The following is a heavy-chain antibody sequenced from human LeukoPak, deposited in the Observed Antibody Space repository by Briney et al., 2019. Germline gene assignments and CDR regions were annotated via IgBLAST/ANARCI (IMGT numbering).Heavy chain of an antibody. Sequence: GASVKVSCKASGYSFTSHYMHWVRQAPGQGLEWMGIINPSGGTTTYTQKFQGRVTMTSDTSTSTVYMELSSRRSEDTAVYFCARSVTSGSYIVDYWGQGTLVTVSS. CDR3: ARSVTSGSYIVDY. V-gene: IGHV1-46*01. CDR1: GYSFTSHY. J-gene: IGHJ4*02. D-gene: IGHD3-10*01. CDR2: INPSGGTT.